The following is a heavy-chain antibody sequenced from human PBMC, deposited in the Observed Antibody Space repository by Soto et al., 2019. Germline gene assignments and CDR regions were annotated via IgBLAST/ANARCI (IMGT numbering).Heavy chain of an antibody. V-gene: IGHV3-23*01. J-gene: IGHJ4*02. CDR1: GFAFSSYV. Sequence: PGGSLRLSCAASGFAFSSYVMSWVRQAPGTGLEWVSAISSSGTSTGYADSVKGRFTLSRDNSKNTLYLQMNSLRVEDTAVYYCAKKRVVSASPNNFDYWGQGTLVTVSS. CDR3: AKKRVVSASPNNFDY. D-gene: IGHD2-21*01. CDR2: ISSSGTST.